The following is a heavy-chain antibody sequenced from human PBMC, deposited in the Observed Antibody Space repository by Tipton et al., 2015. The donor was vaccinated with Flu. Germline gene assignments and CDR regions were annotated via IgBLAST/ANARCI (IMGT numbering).Heavy chain of an antibody. CDR3: ARDNKAAAGSFDY. CDR2: VYHGGTT. CDR1: GYSISTRYY. Sequence: TLSLTCTVSGYSISTRYYWGWIRQPPGKGLEWIGCVYHGGTTYYNPSLKSRVAISLDTFKNQFSLKLTSVTAADTAVYYCARDNKAAAGSFDYWGQGTLVTVSS. V-gene: IGHV4-38-2*02. D-gene: IGHD6-13*01. J-gene: IGHJ4*02.